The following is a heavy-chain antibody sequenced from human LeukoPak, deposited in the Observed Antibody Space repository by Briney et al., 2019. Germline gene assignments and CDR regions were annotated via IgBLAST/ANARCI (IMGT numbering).Heavy chain of an antibody. CDR2: ISYSGGT. CDR3: AGAHYGSGSYYGWFDP. CDR1: GGSISSSNYY. Sequence: SETLSLTCTVSGGSISSSNYYWGWIRQPPGKGLEWIGSISYSGGTYYNPSLKSRVTISVDTSKNHFSLKLNSVTAADTALYYCAGAHYGSGSYYGWFDPWGQGTLVTVSS. V-gene: IGHV4-39*07. J-gene: IGHJ5*02. D-gene: IGHD3-10*01.